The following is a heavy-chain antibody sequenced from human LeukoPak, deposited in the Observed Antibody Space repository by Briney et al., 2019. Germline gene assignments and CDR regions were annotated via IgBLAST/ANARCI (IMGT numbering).Heavy chain of an antibody. Sequence: GGSLRLSCAASGFTFSRYWMSWVRQAPGKGLEWVANIKEDGSEKYYVDSVKGRFTISRDNAKISLYLQMNSLRAEDTAVYYCVRDHGGSTSSWLRNYWGQGTLVTVSS. D-gene: IGHD2-2*01. V-gene: IGHV3-7*01. CDR3: VRDHGGSTSSWLRNY. CDR1: GFTFSRYW. CDR2: IKEDGSEK. J-gene: IGHJ4*02.